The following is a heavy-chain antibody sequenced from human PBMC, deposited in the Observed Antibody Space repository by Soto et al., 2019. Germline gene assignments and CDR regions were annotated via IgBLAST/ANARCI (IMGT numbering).Heavy chain of an antibody. Sequence: ASVKVSCXXSXXXXTXXXXXXXRQAPGQGLEWMGWINPNSGGTNYAQKFQGWVTMTXXXXXXXAYIXXXXLXXXXXXVYYCASGLVTTLHYWGQGTLVTVSS. J-gene: IGHJ4*02. D-gene: IGHD4-17*01. CDR2: INPNSGGT. V-gene: IGHV1-2*04. CDR1: XXXXTXXX. CDR3: ASGLVTTLHY.